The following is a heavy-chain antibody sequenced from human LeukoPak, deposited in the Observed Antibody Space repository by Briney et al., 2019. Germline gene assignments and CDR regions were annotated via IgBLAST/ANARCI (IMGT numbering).Heavy chain of an antibody. V-gene: IGHV4-34*01. CDR2: INHSGST. J-gene: IGHJ4*02. Sequence: PSETLSLTCAVYGGSFSGYYWSWLRQPPGKGLEWIGEINHSGSTNYNPSLKSRVTISVDTSKNQFSLKLSSVTAADTAVYYCARTYSGSYSGLFGYWGQGTLVTVSS. CDR3: ARTYSGSYSGLFGY. D-gene: IGHD1-26*01. CDR1: GGSFSGYY.